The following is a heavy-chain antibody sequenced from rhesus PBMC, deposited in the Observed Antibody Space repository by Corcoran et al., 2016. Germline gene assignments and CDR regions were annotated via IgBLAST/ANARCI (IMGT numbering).Heavy chain of an antibody. CDR2: IYGSGWST. CDR3: ASPPSIAAAGAMYAFDF. J-gene: IGHJ3*01. V-gene: IGHV4-93*02. Sequence: QVQLQESGPGLVKPSETLSLTCAVSGGSISSSNWWSWIRQSPGKGLEWSGGIYGSGWSTEYNPSLKSRVTISIDTSKNQFSLKLSSVTAADTAVYYCASPPSIAAAGAMYAFDFWGQGLRVTVSS. D-gene: IGHD6-25*01. CDR1: GGSISSSNW.